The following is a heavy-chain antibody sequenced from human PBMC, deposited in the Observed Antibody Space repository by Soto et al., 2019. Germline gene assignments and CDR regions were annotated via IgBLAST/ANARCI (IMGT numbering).Heavy chain of an antibody. Sequence: TSEILSLTCTVSGGSISSYYWSWIRQPPGKGLEWIGYIYYSGSTNYNPSLKSRVTISVDTSKNQFSLKLSSVTAADTAVYYCARHTTPYNWFDPWGQGTLVTVSS. CDR3: ARHTTPYNWFDP. D-gene: IGHD2-2*01. CDR2: IYYSGST. CDR1: GGSISSYY. V-gene: IGHV4-59*08. J-gene: IGHJ5*02.